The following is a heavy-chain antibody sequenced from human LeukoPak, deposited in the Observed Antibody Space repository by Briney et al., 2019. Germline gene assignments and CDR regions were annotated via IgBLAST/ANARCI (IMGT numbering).Heavy chain of an antibody. CDR2: IKQDGSEK. V-gene: IGHV3-7*01. Sequence: GGSLRLSCAASGFTFSSYGMHWVRQAPGKGLEWVANIKQDGSEKYYVDSVKGRFTISRDNAKNSLYLQMNSLRAEDTAVYYCARGAITMIVVAMGDWGQGTLVTVSS. J-gene: IGHJ4*02. D-gene: IGHD3-22*01. CDR1: GFTFSSYG. CDR3: ARGAITMIVVAMGD.